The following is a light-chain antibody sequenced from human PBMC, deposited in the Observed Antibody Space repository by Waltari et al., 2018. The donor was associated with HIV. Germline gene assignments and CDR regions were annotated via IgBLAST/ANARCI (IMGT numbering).Light chain of an antibody. V-gene: IGKV3-20*01. CDR2: KTY. Sequence: EIVLTQSPGTLSLSSGERVTLSCRASQSVAGNHLDWYQQRTGQAHRLLSDKTYRRATGIPDRVSGSGSGTDFTLTVGSLEPEDLAVYYCQQYGTSVTFGQGTRLEIK. J-gene: IGKJ5*01. CDR3: QQYGTSVT. CDR1: QSVAGNH.